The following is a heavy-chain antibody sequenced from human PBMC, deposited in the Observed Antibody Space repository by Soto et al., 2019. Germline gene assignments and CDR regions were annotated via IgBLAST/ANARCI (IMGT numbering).Heavy chain of an antibody. D-gene: IGHD2-15*01. Sequence: PGGSLRLSFAASGFPFSSYAMSWVRQAPGKGLEWVSAISGSGGSTYYADSVKGRFTISRDNSKNTLYLQMNSLRAEDTTVYYCATSGGSGNDAFDIWGQGTMVTVSS. V-gene: IGHV3-23*01. CDR2: ISGSGGST. CDR3: ATSGGSGNDAFDI. J-gene: IGHJ3*02. CDR1: GFPFSSYA.